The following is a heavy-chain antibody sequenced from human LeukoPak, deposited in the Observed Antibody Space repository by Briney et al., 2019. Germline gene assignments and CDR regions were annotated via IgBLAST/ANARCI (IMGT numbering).Heavy chain of an antibody. D-gene: IGHD2-2*01. CDR1: GYTFTGYY. J-gene: IGHJ4*02. Sequence: ASVKVSCKASGYTFTGYYMHWVRQAPGQGLEWMGWINPNSGGTNYAQKFQGRVTMTRDTSISTAYMELRSLRSDDTAVYYCARDLIEPAAVDFDYWGQGTLVTVSS. V-gene: IGHV1-2*02. CDR3: ARDLIEPAAVDFDY. CDR2: INPNSGGT.